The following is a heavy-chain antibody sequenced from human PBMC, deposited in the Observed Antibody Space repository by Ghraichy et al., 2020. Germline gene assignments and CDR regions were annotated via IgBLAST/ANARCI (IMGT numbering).Heavy chain of an antibody. Sequence: SETLSLTCTVSGGSISRYYWSWIRQPPGKGLEWIGYIYYSGSTNYNPSLKSRVTISVDTSKNQFSLKLSSVTAADTAVYYCARADQWLLLGVGYFDYWGQGTLVTVSS. CDR2: IYYSGST. D-gene: IGHD3-22*01. J-gene: IGHJ4*02. CDR3: ARADQWLLLGVGYFDY. CDR1: GGSISRYY. V-gene: IGHV4-59*01.